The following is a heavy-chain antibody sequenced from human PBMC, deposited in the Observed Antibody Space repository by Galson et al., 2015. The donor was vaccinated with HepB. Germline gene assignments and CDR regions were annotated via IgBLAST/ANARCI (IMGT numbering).Heavy chain of an antibody. CDR1: GDSVSSNSAA. D-gene: IGHD3-3*01. CDR3: ARDLELWSGSDYYYYGMDV. CDR2: AYYRAKWFY. Sequence: CAISGDSVSSNSAAWSWIRQSPSRGLEWQGRAYYRAKWFYDYAPSVETRITINPDTSRNQLSLQLFSVSPEDTAVYYCARDLELWSGSDYYYYGMDVWGQGTTVTVS. V-gene: IGHV6-1*01. J-gene: IGHJ6*02.